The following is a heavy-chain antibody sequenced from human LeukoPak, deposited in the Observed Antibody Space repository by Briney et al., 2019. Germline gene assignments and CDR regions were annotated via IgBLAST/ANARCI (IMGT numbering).Heavy chain of an antibody. J-gene: IGHJ4*02. D-gene: IGHD6-13*01. Sequence: SETLSLTCTVSGGSISSYYWTWVRQPAGKGLEWIGRIYTSGSTNYSPSLKSRVTMSVDTSKNEFSLKLNSVTAADTAVYYCARESPVDGTARYLDSWGQGTLVTVSS. V-gene: IGHV4-4*07. CDR2: IYTSGST. CDR1: GGSISSYY. CDR3: ARESPVDGTARYLDS.